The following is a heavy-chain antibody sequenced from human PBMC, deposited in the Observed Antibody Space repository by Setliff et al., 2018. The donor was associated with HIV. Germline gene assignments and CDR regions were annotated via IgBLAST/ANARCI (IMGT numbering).Heavy chain of an antibody. Sequence: SETLSLTCTVSGGSISSYYWSWIRQPPGKGLEWIGEIYHSGGTHYNPSLQSRVTISVDKSKSQFSLKLNSVTAADTAVYYCGGNGYYSIDYWGQGTLVTVSS. CDR2: IYHSGGT. V-gene: IGHV4-59*12. CDR3: GGNGYYSIDY. CDR1: GGSISSYY. J-gene: IGHJ4*02. D-gene: IGHD3-22*01.